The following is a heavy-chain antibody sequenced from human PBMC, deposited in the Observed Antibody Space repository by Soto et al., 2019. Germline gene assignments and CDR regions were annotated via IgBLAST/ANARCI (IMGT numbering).Heavy chain of an antibody. V-gene: IGHV3-23*01. CDR2: FSGGGTT. D-gene: IGHD2-15*01. CDR3: AKRALGCCCGGSCYGPPWAFDI. J-gene: IGHJ3*02. Sequence: EVQLLESGGGLVQPGGSLRLSCAASGFTFSNYDMTWVRQAPGKGLEWVSSFSGGGTTYYADSVKGRFTISRDNSKNTLFLPMDSLRADDTAIYYFAKRALGCCCGGSCYGPPWAFDIWGQGTMVIVSS. CDR1: GFTFSNYD.